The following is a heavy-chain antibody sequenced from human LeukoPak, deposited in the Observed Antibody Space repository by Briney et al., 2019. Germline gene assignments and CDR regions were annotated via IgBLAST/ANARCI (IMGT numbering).Heavy chain of an antibody. Sequence: GGSLRLSCAASGFTFSSYAMHWVRQAPGKGLEWVAVISYDGSNKYYADSVKGRFTISRDNSKNTLYLQMNSLRAEDTAVYYCASLTYYYDSSGYYQHDAFDIWGQGTMVTVSS. D-gene: IGHD3-22*01. V-gene: IGHV3-30-3*01. J-gene: IGHJ3*02. CDR3: ASLTYYYDSSGYYQHDAFDI. CDR2: ISYDGSNK. CDR1: GFTFSSYA.